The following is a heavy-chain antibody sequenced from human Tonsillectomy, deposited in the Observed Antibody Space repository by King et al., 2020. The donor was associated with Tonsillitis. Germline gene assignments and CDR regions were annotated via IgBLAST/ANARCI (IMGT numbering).Heavy chain of an antibody. D-gene: IGHD3-16*01. Sequence: VQLVESGGGVVQPGRSLRLSCAASGFTFSSYGMHWVRQAPGKGLEWVAVISYDGSNKYYADSVKGRFTISRDNSKNTLYLQMNSRRAEDTAVYYCAKDGGGHFDYWGQGTLVTVSS. V-gene: IGHV3-30*18. J-gene: IGHJ4*02. CDR1: GFTFSSYG. CDR3: AKDGGGHFDY. CDR2: ISYDGSNK.